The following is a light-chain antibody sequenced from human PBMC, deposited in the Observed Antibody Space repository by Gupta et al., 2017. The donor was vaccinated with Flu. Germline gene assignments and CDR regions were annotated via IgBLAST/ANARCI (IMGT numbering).Light chain of an antibody. J-gene: IGKJ1*01. Sequence: EKVTLSCRASQSLPSTYVAWYQQKPGQSPKLRIFGASSRATGTPDRFSGGGPGTDFTLTISRLEPEDFAVYYCQQYALSPKTFGQGTKVEV. CDR2: GAS. CDR3: QQYALSPKT. CDR1: QSLPSTY. V-gene: IGKV3-20*01.